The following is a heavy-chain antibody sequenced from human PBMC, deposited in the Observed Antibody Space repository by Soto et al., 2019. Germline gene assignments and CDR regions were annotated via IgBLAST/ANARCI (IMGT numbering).Heavy chain of an antibody. CDR2: ISSSSSYI. Sequence: PGGSLRLSCAASGFTFSSYSMNWVRQAPGKGLEWVSSISSSSSYIYYADSVKGRFTISRDNAKNSLYLQMNSLRAEDTAVYYSARHTPGIAAAGIYYYGMDVWGQGTTVTVSS. D-gene: IGHD6-13*01. CDR1: GFTFSSYS. J-gene: IGHJ6*02. CDR3: ARHTPGIAAAGIYYYGMDV. V-gene: IGHV3-21*01.